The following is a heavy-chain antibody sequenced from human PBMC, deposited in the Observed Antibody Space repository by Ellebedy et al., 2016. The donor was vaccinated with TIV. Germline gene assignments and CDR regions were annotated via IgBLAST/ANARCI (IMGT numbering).Heavy chain of an antibody. D-gene: IGHD3-16*01. CDR1: GGTFSSYA. V-gene: IGHV1-69*13. Sequence: AASVKVSCKASGGTFSSYAISWVRQAPGQGLEWMGGIIPIFGTANYAQKFQGRVTITADESTSTAYMELSSLRSEDTAVYYCARIRGVMPPPGYYYYYGMDVWGQGTTVTVSS. CDR2: IIPIFGTA. J-gene: IGHJ6*02. CDR3: ARIRGVMPPPGYYYYYGMDV.